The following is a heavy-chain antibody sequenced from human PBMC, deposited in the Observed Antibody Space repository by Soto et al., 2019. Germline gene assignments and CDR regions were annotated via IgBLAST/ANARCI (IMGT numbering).Heavy chain of an antibody. J-gene: IGHJ5*02. CDR2: ISYSGSA. D-gene: IGHD2-15*01. CDR1: GGSISSSAFY. CDR3: ARGSCSGTSCPESFDP. V-gene: IGHV4-30-4*01. Sequence: KASETLSLTCSVSGGSISSSAFYWVWIRQSPGKGLEYIGYISYSGSAYYSPSLKSRVTISLDTSKIRFSLNLSSVTAADTAVYYCARGSCSGTSCPESFDPWGPGTLVTVSS.